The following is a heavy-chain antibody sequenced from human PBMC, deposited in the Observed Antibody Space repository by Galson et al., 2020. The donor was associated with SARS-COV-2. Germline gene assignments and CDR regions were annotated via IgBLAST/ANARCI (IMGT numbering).Heavy chain of an antibody. CDR2: ISWNSGSI. CDR3: AKLPRGDGYGFADY. D-gene: IGHD5-12*01. J-gene: IGHJ4*02. Sequence: SLKISCAASGFTFDDYAMHWVRQAPGKGLEWVSGISWNSGSIGYADSVKGRFTISRDNAKNSLYLQMNSLRAEDTALYYCAKLPRGDGYGFADYWGQGTLVTVSS. V-gene: IGHV3-9*01. CDR1: GFTFDDYA.